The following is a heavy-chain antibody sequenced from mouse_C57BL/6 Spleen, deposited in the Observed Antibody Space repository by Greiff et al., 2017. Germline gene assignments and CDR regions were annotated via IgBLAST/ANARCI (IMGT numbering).Heavy chain of an antibody. CDR3: ARRLLPYWYFDV. Sequence: EVKLMESGPELVKPGASVKIPCKASGYTFTDYNMDWVKQSHGKSLEWIGDINPNNGGTIYNQKFKGKATLTVDKSSSTAYMELRSLTSEDTAVYYCARRLLPYWYFDVWGTGTTVTVSS. CDR2: INPNNGGT. D-gene: IGHD2-3*01. CDR1: GYTFTDYN. J-gene: IGHJ1*03. V-gene: IGHV1-18*01.